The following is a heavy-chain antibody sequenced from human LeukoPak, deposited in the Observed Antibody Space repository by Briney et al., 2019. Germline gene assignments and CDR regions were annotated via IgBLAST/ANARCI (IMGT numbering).Heavy chain of an antibody. Sequence: GGSLRLSCAASGFTFSNTWMYWVRQGPGMGLVWVSRIYNDETSATYADSVKGRFTISRDNAKNTLYLQMDSLRVDDTAVYYCARGAPIDSWGQGTLVTVSS. J-gene: IGHJ4*02. CDR2: IYNDETSA. V-gene: IGHV3-74*01. CDR3: ARGAPIDS. CDR1: GFTFSNTW.